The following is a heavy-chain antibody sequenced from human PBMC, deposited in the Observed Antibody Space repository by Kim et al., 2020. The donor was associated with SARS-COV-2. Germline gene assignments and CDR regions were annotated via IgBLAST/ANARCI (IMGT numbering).Heavy chain of an antibody. J-gene: IGHJ4*02. CDR3: TTDPMYGSGSYHPPRIGY. Sequence: GGSLRLSCAASGFTFTNAWMNWVRQAPGKGLEWVGRIKSRADTGAADYAPLVKGRFTISREDTRNTLYLQMNSLTTEDTAVYYCTTDPMYGSGSYHPPRIGYWGQGILVIVSS. D-gene: IGHD3-10*01. V-gene: IGHV3-15*01. CDR2: IKSRADTGAA. CDR1: GFTFTNAW.